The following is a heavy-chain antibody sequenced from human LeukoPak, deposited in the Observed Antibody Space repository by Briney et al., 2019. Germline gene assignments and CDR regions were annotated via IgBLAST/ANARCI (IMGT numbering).Heavy chain of an antibody. J-gene: IGHJ4*02. CDR3: ARRSGAY. D-gene: IGHD1-26*01. Sequence: SETLSLTCTVSGGSISSYYWSWIRQPPGKGLEWVGYIYTSGSTNYNPSLKRRVTISVDTSKNQFSLKLSSVTAADTAVYYCARRSGAYWGQGTLVTVSS. CDR1: GGSISSYY. V-gene: IGHV4-4*09. CDR2: IYTSGST.